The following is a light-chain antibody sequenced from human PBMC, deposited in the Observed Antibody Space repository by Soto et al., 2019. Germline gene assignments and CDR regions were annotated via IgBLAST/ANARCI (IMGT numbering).Light chain of an antibody. CDR2: WAS. Sequence: DIVMTQSPDSLAVSLGERATINCKSSQSLLYSPNNKYFLAWYQKKPGQPPKLLIYWASTREFGVPDRFSGSGSGTDFTLTISSLQAEDVAVYFCQQYFSTPPTFGQGTMLEIK. J-gene: IGKJ1*01. CDR1: QSLLYSPNNKYF. CDR3: QQYFSTPPT. V-gene: IGKV4-1*01.